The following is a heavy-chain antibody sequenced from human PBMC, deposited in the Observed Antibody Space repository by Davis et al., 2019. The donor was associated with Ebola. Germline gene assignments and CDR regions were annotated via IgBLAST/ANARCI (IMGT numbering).Heavy chain of an antibody. CDR1: GFTFSSYG. D-gene: IGHD3-3*01. J-gene: IGHJ4*02. CDR2: ISYDGSNK. Sequence: GESLKISCAASGFTFSSYGMHWVRQAPGKGLEWVAVISYDGSNKYYADSVKGRFTISRDNSKNTLYLQMNSLRAEDTAVYYCAKDVGYYDPQGADYWGQGTLVTVSS. V-gene: IGHV3-30*18. CDR3: AKDVGYYDPQGADY.